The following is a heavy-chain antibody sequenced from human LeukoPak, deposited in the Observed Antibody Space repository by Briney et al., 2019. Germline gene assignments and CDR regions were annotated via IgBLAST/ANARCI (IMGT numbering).Heavy chain of an antibody. CDR1: GFTFSNYW. CDR2: IKKDGSEK. V-gene: IGHV3-7*01. D-gene: IGHD3-22*01. Sequence: GGSLRLSCAASGFTFSNYWMSWVRQAPGKGLEWVANIKKDGSEKYYVDSVKGRFTISRDNAKNSLYLQMNSLRAEDTALYYCAREDGSYDSSGYYMYYFDYWGQGTLVTVSS. CDR3: AREDGSYDSSGYYMYYFDY. J-gene: IGHJ4*02.